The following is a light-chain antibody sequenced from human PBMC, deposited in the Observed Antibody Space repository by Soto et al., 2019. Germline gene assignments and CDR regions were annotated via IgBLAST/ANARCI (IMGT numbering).Light chain of an antibody. V-gene: IGLV2-14*01. CDR1: SSDVGGYNY. Sequence: QSALTQPASVSGSPGQSITISCTGTSSDVGGYNYVSWYQQHPGKAPKLMIYDVSNRPSGVSNRFSGSKSGNTASLTLSGLQAEDEADYYCCSYTSSTIYVFGTGTKLTVL. J-gene: IGLJ1*01. CDR2: DVS. CDR3: CSYTSSTIYV.